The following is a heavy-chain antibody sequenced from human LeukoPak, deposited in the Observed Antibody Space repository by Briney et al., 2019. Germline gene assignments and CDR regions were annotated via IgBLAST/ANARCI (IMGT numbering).Heavy chain of an antibody. V-gene: IGHV3-21*04. D-gene: IGHD1-26*01. CDR2: ISSSSSYI. CDR1: GFTFSSYS. Sequence: PGGSLRLSCAASGFTFSSYSMNWVRQAPGKGLEGVSSISSSSSYIYYADSVKGRFTISRDNAKNSLYLQMNSLRSEDTAVYYCATDRGSYYEDYFDYWSQGTLVTVSS. J-gene: IGHJ4*02. CDR3: ATDRGSYYEDYFDY.